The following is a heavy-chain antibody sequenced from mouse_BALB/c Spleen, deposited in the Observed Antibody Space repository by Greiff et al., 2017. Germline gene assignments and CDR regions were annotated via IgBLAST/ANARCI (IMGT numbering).Heavy chain of an antibody. Sequence: DVHLVESGGGLVKPGGSLKLSCAASGFTFSSYTMSWVRQTPEKRLEWVATISSGGGNTYYPDSVKGRFTISRDNAKNNLYLQMSSLRSEDTALYYCASLNWAFAYWGQGTLVTVSA. V-gene: IGHV5-9*03. CDR2: ISSGGGNT. CDR3: ASLNWAFAY. J-gene: IGHJ3*01. D-gene: IGHD4-1*01. CDR1: GFTFSSYT.